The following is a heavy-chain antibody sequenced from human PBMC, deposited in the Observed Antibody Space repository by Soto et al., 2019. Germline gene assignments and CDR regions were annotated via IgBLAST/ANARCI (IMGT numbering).Heavy chain of an antibody. V-gene: IGHV3-13*01. CDR2: IGTAGDT. CDR1: GFTFCSYD. J-gene: IGHJ6*02. D-gene: IGHD3-10*01. Sequence: EVQLVESGGGLVEPGGSLRLSCAASGFTFCSYDMRWVRQATGKGLEWVSAIGTAGDTDYPGSVKGRFTISRENAKNSLYLQMNCLRSEDTAVYYCARGGVLRWFGEFHHSYGMDVCGHGTTVTVSS. CDR3: ARGGVLRWFGEFHHSYGMDV.